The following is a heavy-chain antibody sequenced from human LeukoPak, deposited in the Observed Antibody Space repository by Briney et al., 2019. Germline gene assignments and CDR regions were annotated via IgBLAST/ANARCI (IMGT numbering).Heavy chain of an antibody. CDR2: INHSGST. CDR1: GGSISSYY. CDR3: VVVKSGSYIDY. Sequence: KPSETLSLTCTVSGGSISSYYWSWIRQPPGKGLEWIGEINHSGSTNYNPSLKSRVTISVDTSKNQFSLKLSSVTAADTAVYYCVVVKSGSYIDYWGQGTLVTVSS. J-gene: IGHJ4*02. D-gene: IGHD1-26*01. V-gene: IGHV4-34*01.